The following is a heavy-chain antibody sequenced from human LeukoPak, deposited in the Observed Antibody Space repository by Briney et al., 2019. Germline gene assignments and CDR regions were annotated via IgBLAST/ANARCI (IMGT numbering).Heavy chain of an antibody. V-gene: IGHV3-15*01. Sequence: GGSLRLSCAASGFTFSNAWMSWVRQAPGKGLEWVGRIKSKTDGGTTDYAAPVKGRFTISRDDSKNTLYLRMNSLKTEDTAVYYCTTDQWPGLRFLEWLLNYYYYMDVWGKGTTVTVSS. CDR2: IKSKTDGGTT. J-gene: IGHJ6*03. CDR3: TTDQWPGLRFLEWLLNYYYYMDV. CDR1: GFTFSNAW. D-gene: IGHD3-3*01.